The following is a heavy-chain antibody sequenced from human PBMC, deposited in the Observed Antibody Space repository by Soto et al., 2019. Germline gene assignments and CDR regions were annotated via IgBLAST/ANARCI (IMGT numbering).Heavy chain of an antibody. Sequence: EVQLVESGGGLVQPGGSLRLSCAASGFTFSSYDMHWVRQATGKGLEWVSASGSAGDTYYPASVQGRFTISSENAKNSLNLKMNSLRAGDTAVYYCARSREGPKDWNKRVCSGYYMDVWGKGTTVTVSS. V-gene: IGHV3-13*01. CDR1: GFTFSSYD. J-gene: IGHJ6*03. CDR3: ARSREGPKDWNKRVCSGYYMDV. CDR2: SGSAGDT. D-gene: IGHD1-1*01.